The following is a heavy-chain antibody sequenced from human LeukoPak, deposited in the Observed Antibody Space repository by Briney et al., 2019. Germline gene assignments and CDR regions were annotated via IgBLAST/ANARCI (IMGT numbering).Heavy chain of an antibody. Sequence: ASVKVSCKASGYTFTGYSMHWVRQAPEQGLEWMGIINPRGGSTTYGQKLQGRVTMTRDTSTSTVYMELSSLTSEDTAVYYCARVAGMTSGSYYANDYWGQGTLVTVSS. D-gene: IGHD1-26*01. J-gene: IGHJ4*02. CDR1: GYTFTGYS. CDR3: ARVAGMTSGSYYANDY. V-gene: IGHV1-46*01. CDR2: INPRGGST.